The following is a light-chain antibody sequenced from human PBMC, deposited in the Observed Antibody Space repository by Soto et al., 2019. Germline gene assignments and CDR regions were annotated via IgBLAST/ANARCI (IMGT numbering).Light chain of an antibody. J-gene: IGLJ1*01. V-gene: IGLV2-14*03. CDR1: SSDVGAFNY. Sequence: QSALTQPASVSGSPGQSITISCIGTSSDVGAFNYVSWYQHHPGKAPKLIIYDVTDRPSGVSTRFSASKSGNTASLTISGLQAEDEPDYYCSSYTTRNTEVFGTGTKVTVL. CDR2: DVT. CDR3: SSYTTRNTEV.